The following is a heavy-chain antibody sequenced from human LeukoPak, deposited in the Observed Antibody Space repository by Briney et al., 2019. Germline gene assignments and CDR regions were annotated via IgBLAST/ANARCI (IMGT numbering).Heavy chain of an antibody. Sequence: GGSLRLSCAASGFTFNSYAMTWVRQAPGKGLDWISHVSGSGGITYYADSVKGRFTISRNNSKNTLYLQMNSLRAEDTAVYYCAKTTAGNSSGRYPGWPVDYWGQGTLVTVSS. CDR3: AKTTAGNSSGRYPGWPVDY. CDR1: GFTFNSYA. V-gene: IGHV3-23*01. CDR2: VSGSGGIT. J-gene: IGHJ4*02. D-gene: IGHD6-19*01.